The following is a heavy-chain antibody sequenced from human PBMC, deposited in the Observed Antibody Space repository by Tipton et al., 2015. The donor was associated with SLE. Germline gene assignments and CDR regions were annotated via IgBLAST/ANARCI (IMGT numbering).Heavy chain of an antibody. J-gene: IGHJ6*03. CDR1: GFTFSSYA. Sequence: LRLSCAASGFTFSSYAMSWIRQPPGQGLEWIGYIYTSGSTNYNPSLKSRVTISVDTSKNQFSLKLSSVTAADTAVYYCARAGAPYTILEGVMDVWGKGTTVTVSS. V-gene: IGHV4-4*08. CDR2: IYTSGST. D-gene: IGHD3-3*01. CDR3: ARAGAPYTILEGVMDV.